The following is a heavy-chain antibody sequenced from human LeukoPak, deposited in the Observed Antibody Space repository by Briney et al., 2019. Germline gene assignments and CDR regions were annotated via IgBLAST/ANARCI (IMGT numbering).Heavy chain of an antibody. CDR3: ARGWSGQVLSSFDY. Sequence: PGGSLRLSCAASGFTFSSYAMHWVRQAPGKGPEWVAVISYDGSNKYYADSVKGRFTISRDNSKNTLYLQMNSLRAEDTAVYYCARGWSGQVLSSFDYWGQGTLVTVSS. J-gene: IGHJ4*02. D-gene: IGHD3-10*02. CDR1: GFTFSSYA. V-gene: IGHV3-30-3*01. CDR2: ISYDGSNK.